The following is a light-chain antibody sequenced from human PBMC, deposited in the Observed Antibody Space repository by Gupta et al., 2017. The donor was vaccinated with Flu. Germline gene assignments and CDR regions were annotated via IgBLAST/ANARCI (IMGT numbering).Light chain of an antibody. CDR3: CSDAGSDVYV. CDR1: SSDVGGFNL. J-gene: IGLJ1*01. Sequence: SITISCTGTSSDVGGFNLVSWYQQYPCKAPKLIIYEGSRRPSGVSTRFSGSKTGNTASLTISGRQAEDEADYYCCSDAGSDVYVFGTGTKVTVL. CDR2: EGS. V-gene: IGLV2-23*01.